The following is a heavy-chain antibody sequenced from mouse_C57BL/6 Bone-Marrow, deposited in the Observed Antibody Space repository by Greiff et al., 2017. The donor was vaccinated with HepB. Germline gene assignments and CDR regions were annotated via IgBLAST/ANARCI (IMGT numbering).Heavy chain of an antibody. Sequence: EVQRVESGPGLVKPSQSLSLTCSVTGYSITSGYYWNWIRQFPGNKLEWMGYISYDGSNNYNPSLKNRISITRDTSKNQFFLKLNSVTTEDTATYYCARRDYYGSAWFAYWGQGTLVTVSA. CDR2: ISYDGSN. V-gene: IGHV3-6*01. CDR3: ARRDYYGSAWFAY. CDR1: GYSITSGYY. J-gene: IGHJ3*01. D-gene: IGHD1-1*01.